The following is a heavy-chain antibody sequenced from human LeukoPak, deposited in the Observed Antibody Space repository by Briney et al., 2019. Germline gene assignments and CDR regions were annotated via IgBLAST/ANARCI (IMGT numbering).Heavy chain of an antibody. CDR2: ISGSGGST. Sequence: GGSLRLSCAASGFTFSSHAMSWVRQAPGKGLEWVSAISGSGGSTYYADSVKGRFTISRDNSKNTLYLQMNSLRAEDTAVYYCARAKQLGLEDYWGQGTLVTVSS. J-gene: IGHJ4*02. V-gene: IGHV3-23*01. D-gene: IGHD6-13*01. CDR1: GFTFSSHA. CDR3: ARAKQLGLEDY.